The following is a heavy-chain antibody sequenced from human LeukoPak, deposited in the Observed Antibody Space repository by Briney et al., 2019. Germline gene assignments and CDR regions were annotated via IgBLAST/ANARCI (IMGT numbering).Heavy chain of an antibody. CDR2: IYYSGST. CDR3: ARQGRGSSGWYQRYYFDY. Sequence: PSETMSLTCTVSGGSISSYYWSWIRQPPGKGLEWIGYIYYSGSTNYNPSLKSRVTISVDTSKNQFSLKLSSVTAADTAVYYCARQGRGSSGWYQRYYFDYWGQGTLVTVSS. CDR1: GGSISSYY. V-gene: IGHV4-59*08. D-gene: IGHD6-19*01. J-gene: IGHJ4*02.